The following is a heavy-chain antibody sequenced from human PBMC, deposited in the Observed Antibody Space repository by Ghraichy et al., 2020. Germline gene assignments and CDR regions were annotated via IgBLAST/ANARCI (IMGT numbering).Heavy chain of an antibody. CDR1: GFTFSSYA. D-gene: IGHD3-10*01. CDR3: AKDRGYYGSGSSDY. CDR2: ISGSGGST. Sequence: LSLTCAASGFTFSSYAMSWVRQAPGKGLEWVSAISGSGGSTYYADSVKGRFTISRDNSKNTLYLQMNSLRAEDTAVYYCAKDRGYYGSGSSDYWGQGTLVTVSS. V-gene: IGHV3-23*01. J-gene: IGHJ4*02.